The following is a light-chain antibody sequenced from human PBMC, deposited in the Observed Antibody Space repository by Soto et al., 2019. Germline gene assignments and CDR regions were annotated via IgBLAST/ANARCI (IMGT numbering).Light chain of an antibody. J-gene: IGKJ1*01. CDR1: QTISSW. CDR3: QHYNSYSEA. V-gene: IGKV1-5*03. CDR2: KAS. Sequence: DIQMTPSPSTPSGSVGDRVTLTFRASQTISSWLAWYQQKPGKAPKLLIYKASTLKSGVPSRFSGSGSGTEFTLTSSSLQPDDFATYYCQHYNSYSEAFGQGTKVDIK.